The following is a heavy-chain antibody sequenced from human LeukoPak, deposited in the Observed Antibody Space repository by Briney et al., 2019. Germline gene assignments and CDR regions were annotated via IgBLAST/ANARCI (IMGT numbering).Heavy chain of an antibody. V-gene: IGHV3-23*01. D-gene: IGHD6-13*01. CDR1: GFTFSSYA. CDR3: AKGGYTSTWRNTFDY. J-gene: IGHJ4*02. Sequence: PGGSLRLSCAASGFTFSSYAMSWVRQAPGKGLEWVSAISGSGGSTYYADSVKGRFTISRDNSKNTLDLQMNSLRVEDTAVYYCAKGGYTSTWRNTFDYWGQGTLVTVPS. CDR2: ISGSGGST.